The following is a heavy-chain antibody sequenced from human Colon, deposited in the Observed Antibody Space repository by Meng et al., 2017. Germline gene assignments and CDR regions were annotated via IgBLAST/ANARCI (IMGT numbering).Heavy chain of an antibody. CDR2: IYWDDDK. CDR3: AHSPQGYFDY. J-gene: IGHJ4*02. CDR1: GFSLTTSGVR. Sequence: QITLKETGPALVKPTPTVTLTCTFHGFSLTTSGVRVAWILQPPGEALEWLALIYWDDDKRYSPSLKNRLAITKDTSKNQVVLTMTNMDPMDTGTYYCAHSPQGYFDYWGPGTLVTVSS. V-gene: IGHV2-5*02.